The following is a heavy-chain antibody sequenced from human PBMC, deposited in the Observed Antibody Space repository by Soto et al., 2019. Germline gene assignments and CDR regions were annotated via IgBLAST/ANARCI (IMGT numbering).Heavy chain of an antibody. J-gene: IGHJ1*01. D-gene: IGHD6-13*01. Sequence: GGSLRLSCAASGFTFSSYAMHWVRQAPGKGLEWVAVISYDGSNKYYADSVKGRFTISRDNSKNTLYLQMNSLRAEDTAVYYCARVHLSSSWDSFQHWGQGTLVTVSS. CDR3: ARVHLSSSWDSFQH. CDR1: GFTFSSYA. CDR2: ISYDGSNK. V-gene: IGHV3-30-3*01.